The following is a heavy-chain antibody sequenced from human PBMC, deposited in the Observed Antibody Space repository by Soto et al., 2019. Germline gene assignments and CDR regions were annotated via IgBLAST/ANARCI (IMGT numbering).Heavy chain of an antibody. CDR1: GYTFTSYD. D-gene: IGHD3-3*01. Sequence: SSVNVSCKASGYTFTSYDINWVRQATGQGLEWMGWMNPNSGNTGYAQKFQGRVTMTRNTSISTAYMELSSLRSEDTAVYYCAAGGVVIPDPDYYYYMDVWGKGTTVTVSS. CDR2: MNPNSGNT. J-gene: IGHJ6*03. CDR3: AAGGVVIPDPDYYYYMDV. V-gene: IGHV1-8*01.